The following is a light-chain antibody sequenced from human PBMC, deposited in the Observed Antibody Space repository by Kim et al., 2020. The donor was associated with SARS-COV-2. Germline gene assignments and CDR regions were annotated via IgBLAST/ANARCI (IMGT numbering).Light chain of an antibody. Sequence: NFMLTQPHSVSESPGKTVTISCTRSSGSIASNYVQWYQQRPGSAPTTVIYEDNQRPSGVPDRFSGSIDSSSNSASLTISGLKTEDETDYYCQSYDSSNWVFGRGTQLTVL. CDR3: QSYDSSNWV. J-gene: IGLJ3*02. CDR2: EDN. CDR1: SGSIASNY. V-gene: IGLV6-57*04.